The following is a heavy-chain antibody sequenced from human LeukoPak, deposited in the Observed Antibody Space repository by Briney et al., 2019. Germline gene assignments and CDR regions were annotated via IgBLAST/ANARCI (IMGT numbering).Heavy chain of an antibody. CDR1: GFTSSSDA. V-gene: IGHV3-23*01. D-gene: IGHD3-22*01. CDR2: ISGSGGIT. CDR3: AKGGEPMIVVVITYFDY. Sequence: RGSLRLSCAASGFTSSSDAMSWVRHAPGEGLEWVSAISGSGGITYYGDSVKSRFTTSRDNSKNTLYLQTNSLRAEDTAVYYCAKGGEPMIVVVITYFDYWGQGTLVTVSS. J-gene: IGHJ4*02.